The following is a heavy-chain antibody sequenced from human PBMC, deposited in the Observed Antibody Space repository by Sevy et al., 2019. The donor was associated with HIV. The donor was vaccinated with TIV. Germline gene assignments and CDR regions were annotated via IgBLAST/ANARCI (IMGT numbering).Heavy chain of an antibody. CDR3: ARDGGCSSTACHLYFDY. CDR2: ISSSSNYI. J-gene: IGHJ4*02. V-gene: IGHV3-21*01. CDR1: GFTFSKYP. Sequence: GGSQRLSCVVSGFTFSKYPMNWVRQAPGKGLEWVSSISSSSNYIYYGDSVKGRFTISRDNAKNSLYLQMNSLRADDTAVYYCARDGGCSSTACHLYFDYWGQGTLVTVSS. D-gene: IGHD2-2*01.